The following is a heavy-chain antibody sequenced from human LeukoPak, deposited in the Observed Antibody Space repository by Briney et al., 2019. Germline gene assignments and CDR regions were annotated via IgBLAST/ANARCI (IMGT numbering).Heavy chain of an antibody. V-gene: IGHV4-59*11. J-gene: IGHJ3*02. CDR1: GGSISSHY. D-gene: IGHD5-24*01. Sequence: PSETLSLTCTVSGGSISSHYWSWIRQPPGKGLEWIGYIYYSGSTNYNPSLKSRVTISVDTSKNQFSLKLSSVTAADTAVYYCARVAERWLPLGAFDIWGQGTMVTVSS. CDR3: ARVAERWLPLGAFDI. CDR2: IYYSGST.